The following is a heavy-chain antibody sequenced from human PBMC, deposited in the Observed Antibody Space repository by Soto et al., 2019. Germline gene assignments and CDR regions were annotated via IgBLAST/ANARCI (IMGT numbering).Heavy chain of an antibody. Sequence: SVKVSCKASGGTFSSYAISWVRQAPGQGLEWMGGIIPIFGTANYAQKFQGRVTITADESTSTAHMELSSLRSEDTAVYYCARDAAARSEVSWFDPWGQGTLVTVSS. CDR1: GGTFSSYA. CDR2: IIPIFGTA. CDR3: ARDAAARSEVSWFDP. J-gene: IGHJ5*02. D-gene: IGHD6-13*01. V-gene: IGHV1-69*13.